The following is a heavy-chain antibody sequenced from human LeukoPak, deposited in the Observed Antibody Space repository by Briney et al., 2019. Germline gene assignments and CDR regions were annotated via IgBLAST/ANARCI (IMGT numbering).Heavy chain of an antibody. V-gene: IGHV3-23*01. CDR3: TKKYSGLHPFHY. CDR2: ISGSGGDT. D-gene: IGHD2-15*01. Sequence: GGSLRLSCAAAGFTFSSYAMSWVRQAPGKGLEWVSGISGSGGDTPYADSVKGRFTISRDNSKNTLYLQMNSLRAEDTAVYYCTKKYSGLHPFHYWGQGTLVTVSS. J-gene: IGHJ4*02. CDR1: GFTFSSYA.